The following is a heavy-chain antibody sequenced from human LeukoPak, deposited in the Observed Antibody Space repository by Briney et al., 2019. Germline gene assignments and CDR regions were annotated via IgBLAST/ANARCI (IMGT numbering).Heavy chain of an antibody. Sequence: ASVKVSCKASGYTFTGYGISWVRQAPGQGFEWMGWISAHNGNTNYAQKPQGRVTMTTDTSTSTAYMELRSLRSDDTAVYYCARDWRKGYCTNGVCPGTTPPRFDYWGQGTLVTVSS. CDR3: ARDWRKGYCTNGVCPGTTPPRFDY. CDR1: GYTFTGYG. V-gene: IGHV1-18*01. CDR2: ISAHNGNT. J-gene: IGHJ4*02. D-gene: IGHD2-8*01.